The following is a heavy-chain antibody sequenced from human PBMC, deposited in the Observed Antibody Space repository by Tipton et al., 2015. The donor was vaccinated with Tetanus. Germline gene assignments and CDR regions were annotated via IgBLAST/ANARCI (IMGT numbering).Heavy chain of an antibody. CDR2: IYESGDT. V-gene: IGHV4-39*01. Sequence: LRLSCTVSGGSISSGGYYWSWVRQPPGKGLEWIGSIYESGDTYYIPSLKSRVTISGDTSKNQFSLNLNSMAAADTGVYYCARHQSGYFTPFDYWGQGNLVTVSS. J-gene: IGHJ4*02. CDR3: ARHQSGYFTPFDY. D-gene: IGHD3-3*01. CDR1: GGSISSGGYY.